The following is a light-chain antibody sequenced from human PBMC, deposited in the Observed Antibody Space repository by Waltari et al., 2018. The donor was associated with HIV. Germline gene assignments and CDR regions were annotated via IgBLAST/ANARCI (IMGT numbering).Light chain of an antibody. J-gene: IGLJ3*02. CDR2: EVS. V-gene: IGLV2-23*02. Sequence: QSALTQPASVSGSPGQSITISCTGTSSDVGSYNLVSWYQQHPGKAPKFMIYEVSKWPSGVCNRFSGSKSGNTASLTISGLQAEDEADYYCCSYAGSSTWVFGGGTKLTVL. CDR1: SSDVGSYNL. CDR3: CSYAGSSTWV.